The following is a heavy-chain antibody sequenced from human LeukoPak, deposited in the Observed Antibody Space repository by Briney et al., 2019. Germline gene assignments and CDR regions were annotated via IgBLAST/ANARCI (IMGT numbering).Heavy chain of an antibody. D-gene: IGHD5-18*01. V-gene: IGHV4-39*01. J-gene: IGHJ6*03. CDR1: GGSISSSSYY. CDR3: ASLGNSYSYGSAYYYYYMDV. Sequence: SETLSLTCTVSGGSISSSSYYWGWIRQPPGKGLEWIGSIYYSGSTYYNPSLRGRVTISVDTSKNLFSLKLSSVTAADTAVYYCASLGNSYSYGSAYYYYYMDVWGKGTTVTVSS. CDR2: IYYSGST.